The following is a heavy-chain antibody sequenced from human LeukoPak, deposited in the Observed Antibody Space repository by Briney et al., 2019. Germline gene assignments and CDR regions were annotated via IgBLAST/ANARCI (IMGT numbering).Heavy chain of an antibody. J-gene: IGHJ6*01. V-gene: IGHV3-21*01. CDR3: ARDQGSSWPAPYYYYGMDV. Sequence: GGSLRLSCAASGFTFSSYSMNWVRQAPGKGLEWVSSISSSSSYIYYADSVKGRFTISRDNAKNSLYLQMNSLRAEDTAVYYCARDQGSSWPAPYYYYGMDVWGQGTTVTVSS. D-gene: IGHD6-13*01. CDR2: ISSSSSYI. CDR1: GFTFSSYS.